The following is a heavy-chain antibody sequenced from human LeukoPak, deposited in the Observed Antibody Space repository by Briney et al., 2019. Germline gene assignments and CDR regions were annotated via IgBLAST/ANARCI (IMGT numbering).Heavy chain of an antibody. V-gene: IGHV3-23*01. Sequence: GGSLRLSCAASGFTFSSYAMSWVRQAPGKGLEWVSAATGSGGTTYYADSVKGRFTISRDNAKNSLYLQMNSLRAEDTAVYYCAREGSITMVRGVGLGARYFDLWGRGTLVTVSS. CDR1: GFTFSSYA. CDR2: ATGSGGTT. CDR3: AREGSITMVRGVGLGARYFDL. J-gene: IGHJ2*01. D-gene: IGHD3-10*01.